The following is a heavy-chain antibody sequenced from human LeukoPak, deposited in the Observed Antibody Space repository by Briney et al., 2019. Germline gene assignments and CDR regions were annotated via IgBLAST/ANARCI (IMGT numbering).Heavy chain of an antibody. CDR1: GFTFSNYA. V-gene: IGHV3-23*01. Sequence: GGSLRLSCAASGFTFSNYAMSWVRQGPGKGLEWVSVISVSGDTYYADSVKGRFTTSRDNSKNTLFLQINSLRAEDTAVYYCARPPSVTMIVMEVWGQGTLVTVSS. J-gene: IGHJ4*02. CDR2: ISVSGDT. CDR3: ARPPSVTMIVMEV. D-gene: IGHD3-22*01.